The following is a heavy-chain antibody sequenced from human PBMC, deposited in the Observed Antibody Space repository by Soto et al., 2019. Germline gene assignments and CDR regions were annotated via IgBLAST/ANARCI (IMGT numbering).Heavy chain of an antibody. V-gene: IGHV4-4*07. CDR3: ARGQRFSDWFDP. J-gene: IGHJ5*02. CDR1: GGTISGYY. D-gene: IGHD3-3*01. Sequence: SETLSLTCSVSGGTISGYYWTWIRQPAGKGLEWIGRIYSSGNTKYNPSLQSRVTMSLDTSNNQFSLRLTSVTAADTAVHYCARGQRFSDWFDPWGQGTLVTVSS. CDR2: IYSSGNT.